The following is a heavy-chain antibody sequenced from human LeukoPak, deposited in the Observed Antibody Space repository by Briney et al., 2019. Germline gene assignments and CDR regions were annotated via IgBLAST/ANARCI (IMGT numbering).Heavy chain of an antibody. V-gene: IGHV1-69*13. D-gene: IGHD1-26*01. J-gene: IGHJ6*03. Sequence: SVKVSCKASGGTFSSYAISGVRQAPGQGLEWMGGITPIFGTANYAQKFQGRVTITADESTSTAYMELSSLRSEDTAVYYCARGTSGSYYYYYYYMDVWGKGTTVTVSS. CDR3: ARGTSGSYYYYYYYMDV. CDR2: ITPIFGTA. CDR1: GGTFSSYA.